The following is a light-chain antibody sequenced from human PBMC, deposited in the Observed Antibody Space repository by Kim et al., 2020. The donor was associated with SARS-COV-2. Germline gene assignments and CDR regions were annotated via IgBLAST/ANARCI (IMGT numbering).Light chain of an antibody. Sequence: ASVGDRLTITCRANESISRWLAWYQQTPGKAPKLLIYKASSLESGVPSRFSGSGYGTEFFLTISSLQPDDFVTYFCQQYSAFPLTFGQGTKVDIK. CDR1: ESISRW. V-gene: IGKV1-5*03. CDR3: QQYSAFPLT. J-gene: IGKJ1*01. CDR2: KAS.